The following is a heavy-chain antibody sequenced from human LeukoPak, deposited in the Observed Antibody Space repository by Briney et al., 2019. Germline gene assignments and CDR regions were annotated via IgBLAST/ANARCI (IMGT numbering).Heavy chain of an antibody. D-gene: IGHD4-17*01. V-gene: IGHV4-39*01. CDR2: IYYSGST. CDR3: ARRAFYGDRFAEYFQH. Sequence: SETLSLTCTVSGGSISSSGYYWGWIRQPPGRGLERIGSIYYSGSTYYNPSLKSRVTISVDTSKNQFSLKLSSVTAADTAVYFCARRAFYGDRFAEYFQHWGQGTLVTVSS. J-gene: IGHJ1*01. CDR1: GGSISSSGYY.